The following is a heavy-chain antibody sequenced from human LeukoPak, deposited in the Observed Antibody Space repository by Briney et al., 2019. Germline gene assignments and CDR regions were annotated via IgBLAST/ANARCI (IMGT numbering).Heavy chain of an antibody. CDR3: ARIVSDFWSGYYTEYYFDY. Sequence: SETLSLTCTVSGGSISSYYWSWIRQPAGKGLEWIGRIYTSGSTNYNPSLKSRVTMSVDTSKNQFSLKLSSVTAADTAVYYCARIVSDFWSGYYTEYYFDYWGQGTLVTVSS. D-gene: IGHD3-3*01. CDR2: IYTSGST. CDR1: GGSISSYY. V-gene: IGHV4-4*07. J-gene: IGHJ4*02.